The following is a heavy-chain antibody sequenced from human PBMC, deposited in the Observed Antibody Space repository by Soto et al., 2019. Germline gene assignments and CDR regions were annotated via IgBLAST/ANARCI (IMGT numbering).Heavy chain of an antibody. V-gene: IGHV1-2*02. J-gene: IGHJ5*02. CDR3: ASWLGQHSSNWFGP. CDR2: ITPNSGGT. D-gene: IGHD6-13*01. Sequence: SVKVSCKASGYTFTGSYMHWVRQAPGQGLEWMGWITPNSGGTNYAQKFQGRVTMTRDTSISTAYMELSRLRSDDTAVYYCASWLGQHSSNWFGPWAPGTLVTVSS. CDR1: GYTFTGSY.